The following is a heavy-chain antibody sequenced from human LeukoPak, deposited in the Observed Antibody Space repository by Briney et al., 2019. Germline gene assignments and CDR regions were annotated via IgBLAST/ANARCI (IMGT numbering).Heavy chain of an antibody. CDR2: MNPNSGNT. CDR3: ASGEQQLVPYSYYYMDV. CDR1: GYTFTSYD. V-gene: IGHV1-8*01. D-gene: IGHD6-13*01. Sequence: ASVKVSCKASGYTFTSYDINWVRQATGQGLEWMGWMNPNSGNTCYAQKVQGRVTMTRNTSINTAYMELSSLRAEDTAVYYCASGEQQLVPYSYYYMDVWGKGPAVTVSS. J-gene: IGHJ6*03.